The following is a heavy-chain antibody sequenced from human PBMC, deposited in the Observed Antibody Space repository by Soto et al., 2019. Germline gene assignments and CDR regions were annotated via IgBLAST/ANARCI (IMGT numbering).Heavy chain of an antibody. CDR2: IYPGDSEI. D-gene: IGHD6-19*01. CDR3: ARDGELGSGWYSFDY. CDR1: GYSFTTYW. J-gene: IGHJ4*02. V-gene: IGHV5-51*01. Sequence: GESLKISCQASGYSFTTYWIAWVRQTPGRGLEWMGIIYPGDSEIKYSPSFDGQVTFSVDKSTSTAYLQMNSLRAEDTAVYYCARDGELGSGWYSFDYWGQGTLVTVSS.